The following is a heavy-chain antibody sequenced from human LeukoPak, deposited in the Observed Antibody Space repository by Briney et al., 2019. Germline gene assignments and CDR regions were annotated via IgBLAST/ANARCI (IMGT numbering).Heavy chain of an antibody. V-gene: IGHV3-23*01. CDR2: ISGSGGST. CDR1: GFTFSSPA. J-gene: IGHJ4*02. CDR3: ATYTVTPRHFDY. D-gene: IGHD4-17*01. Sequence: PGGSLRLSCAASGFTFSSPAMSWVRQAPGKGLEWVSTISGSGGSTYYADSVKGRFTISRDNSKNTLYLQMNSLRAEDTAVYYCATYTVTPRHFDYWGQGTLVTVSS.